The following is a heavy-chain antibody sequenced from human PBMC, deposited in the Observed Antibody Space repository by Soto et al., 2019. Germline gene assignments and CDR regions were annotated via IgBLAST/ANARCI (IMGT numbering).Heavy chain of an antibody. V-gene: IGHV4-39*01. J-gene: IGHJ6*02. Sequence: LXLTCTVSGGSISRSNYYWAWIRQSPGKGLEWIASIYYSGSTYYNPSLKSRVTISADTSKDQFSLKLRSVTAADTAIYYCTRHSTHLGGDDCGQGTTVTVSS. CDR1: GGSISRSNYY. D-gene: IGHD2-15*01. CDR3: TRHSTHLGGDD. CDR2: IYYSGST.